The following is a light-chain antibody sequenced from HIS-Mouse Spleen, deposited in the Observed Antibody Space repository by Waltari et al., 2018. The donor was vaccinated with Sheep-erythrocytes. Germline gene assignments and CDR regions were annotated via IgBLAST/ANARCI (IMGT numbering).Light chain of an antibody. Sequence: QSPSFLSASVGDRVTITCRASQGISSYLAWYQQKPGKAPKLLIYAASTLQSGVPSRFSDSGSGTEFTLTISSLQPEDFATYYCQQLNSYLFGGGTKVEIK. J-gene: IGKJ4*01. CDR2: AAS. CDR1: QGISSY. V-gene: IGKV1-9*01. CDR3: QQLNSYL.